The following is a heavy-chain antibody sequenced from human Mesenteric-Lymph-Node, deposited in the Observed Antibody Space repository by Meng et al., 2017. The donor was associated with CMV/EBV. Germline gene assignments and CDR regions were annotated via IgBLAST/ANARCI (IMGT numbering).Heavy chain of an antibody. CDR2: ITYDGRKK. J-gene: IGHJ4*02. CDR1: GFTFSGHA. Sequence: GGSLRLSCVASGFTFSGHAMHWVRQAPGKGLEWVAVITYDGRKKFYVDSVKGRFTISRDNAKNTLDLQMNSLRAEDTAVYYCARGLRFLEWLLPDSFDYWGQGTLVTVSS. V-gene: IGHV3-30*04. D-gene: IGHD3-3*01. CDR3: ARGLRFLEWLLPDSFDY.